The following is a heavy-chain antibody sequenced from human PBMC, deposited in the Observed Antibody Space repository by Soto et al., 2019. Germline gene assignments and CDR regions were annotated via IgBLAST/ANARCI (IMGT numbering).Heavy chain of an antibody. Sequence: QPLALTCAISGDSVSSNTASWNWIRQSPSRGLEWLGRTYFRSKWYNDYVVSLKSRIIINPDTSNNQFSLQLNSVTPEDTAVYFCAKGDNLGPKTGYAFDPWGQGIMVTVSS. CDR1: GDSVSSNTAS. D-gene: IGHD5-12*01. V-gene: IGHV6-1*01. CDR3: AKGDNLGPKTGYAFDP. CDR2: TYFRSKWYN. J-gene: IGHJ5*02.